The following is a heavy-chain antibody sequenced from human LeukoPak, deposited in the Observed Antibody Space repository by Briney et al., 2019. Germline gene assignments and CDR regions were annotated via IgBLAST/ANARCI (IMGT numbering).Heavy chain of an antibody. Sequence: NPSETLSLTCAVYGGSFSGYYWSWIRQPPGKGLEWIGEINHSGSTNYNPSLKSRVTISVDTSKNQFSLKLSSVTAADTAVYYCARGGQWLGALYWGQGTLVTVPS. CDR3: ARGGQWLGALY. J-gene: IGHJ4*02. V-gene: IGHV4-34*01. D-gene: IGHD6-19*01. CDR2: INHSGST. CDR1: GGSFSGYY.